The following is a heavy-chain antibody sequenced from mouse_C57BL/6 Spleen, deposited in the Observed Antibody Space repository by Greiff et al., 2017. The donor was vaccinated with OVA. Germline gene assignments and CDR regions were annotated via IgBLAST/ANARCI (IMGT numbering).Heavy chain of an antibody. CDR3: ARDYYGSSHAMDY. J-gene: IGHJ4*01. CDR1: GYSFTGYY. CDR2: INPSTGGT. D-gene: IGHD1-1*01. Sequence: EVQVVESGPELVKPGASVKISCKASGYSFTGYYMNWVKQSPEKSLEWIGEINPSTGGTTYNQKFKAKATLTVDKSSSTAYMQLKSLTSEDSAVYYCARDYYGSSHAMDYWGQGTSVTVSS. V-gene: IGHV1-42*01.